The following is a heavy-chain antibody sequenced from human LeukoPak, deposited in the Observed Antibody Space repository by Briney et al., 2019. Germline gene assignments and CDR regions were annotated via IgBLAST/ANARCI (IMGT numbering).Heavy chain of an antibody. Sequence: SETLSLTCAVYGGSSSGYYWSWIRQPPGKGLEWIGEINHSGSTNYNPSLKSRVTISVDTSKNQFSLKLSSVTAADTAVYYCAREMTTVTSGETHDAFDIWGQGTMVTVSS. CDR3: AREMTTVTSGETHDAFDI. D-gene: IGHD4-17*01. CDR1: GGSSSGYY. J-gene: IGHJ3*02. CDR2: INHSGST. V-gene: IGHV4-34*01.